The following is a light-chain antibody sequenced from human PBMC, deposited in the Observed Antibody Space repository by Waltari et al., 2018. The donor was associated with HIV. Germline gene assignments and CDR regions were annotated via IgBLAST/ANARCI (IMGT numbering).Light chain of an antibody. CDR3: QSLRV. CDR2: GNT. Sequence: HSVLTQPPSVSGAPGQRVTISFTGSSANIGAGYDVHWYQKFPGTAPILLIYGNTHRPSGVPHRFSGSKSGPSASLAIPGLQAEDEADYYCQSLRVFGGGTKLTVL. V-gene: IGLV1-40*01. J-gene: IGLJ2*01. CDR1: SANIGAGYD.